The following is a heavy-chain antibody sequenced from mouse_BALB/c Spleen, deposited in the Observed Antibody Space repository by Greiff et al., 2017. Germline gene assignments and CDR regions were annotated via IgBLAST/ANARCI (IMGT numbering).Heavy chain of an antibody. CDR3: TRDYGYDDYFDD. D-gene: IGHD2-2*01. J-gene: IGHJ2*01. CDR1: GYTFTDYE. V-gene: IGHV1-15*01. CDR2: IDPETGGT. Sequence: QVQLQQSGAELVRPGASVTLSCKASGYTFTDYEMHWVKQTPVHGLEWIGAIDPETGGTAYNQKFKGKATLTADKSSSTAYMELRSLTSEDSAVYYCTRDYGYDDYFDDWGQGTTLTVSS.